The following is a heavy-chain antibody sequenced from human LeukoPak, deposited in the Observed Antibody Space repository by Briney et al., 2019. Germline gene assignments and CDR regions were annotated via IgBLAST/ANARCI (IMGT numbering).Heavy chain of an antibody. Sequence: GGSLRLSCAASGFTVSGTHMSWVRQAPGRGLEWVSAIYTGGTTYYSDSVEGRFTISRDKSKNTLYLQMDSLRVEDTAVYYCARDQATSGGGLDSWGQGTLVTVSS. CDR1: GFTVSGTH. CDR2: IYTGGTT. CDR3: ARDQATSGGGLDS. V-gene: IGHV3-53*01. J-gene: IGHJ4*02. D-gene: IGHD3-16*01.